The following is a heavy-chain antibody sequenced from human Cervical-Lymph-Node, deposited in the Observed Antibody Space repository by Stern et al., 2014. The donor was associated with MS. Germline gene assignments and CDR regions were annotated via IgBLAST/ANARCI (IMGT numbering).Heavy chain of an antibody. J-gene: IGHJ4*02. Sequence: VQLVESGGGVVQPGRSLRLSCAASGFTFSSYGMHWVRQAPGKGLEWVAVIAYDGSTKYYIDSVKGRFTISRDNSRNTLYLQMNSLRAEDTAVYYCAKILPPFDYWGQGTLVTVSS. V-gene: IGHV3-30*18. CDR3: AKILPPFDY. CDR1: GFTFSSYG. CDR2: IAYDGSTK. D-gene: IGHD1-26*01.